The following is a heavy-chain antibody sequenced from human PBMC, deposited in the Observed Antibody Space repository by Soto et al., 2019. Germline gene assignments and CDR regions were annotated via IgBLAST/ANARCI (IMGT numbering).Heavy chain of an antibody. D-gene: IGHD6-19*01. J-gene: IGHJ4*02. Sequence: SETLSLTCAVYGGSFSGYYWSWIRQPPGKGLEWIGEINHSGSTNYNPSLKSRVTISVDTSKNQFSLKLSSVTAADTAVYYCARGAKAHSSGPVDYWGQGTLVTAPQ. CDR2: INHSGST. CDR1: GGSFSGYY. V-gene: IGHV4-34*01. CDR3: ARGAKAHSSGPVDY.